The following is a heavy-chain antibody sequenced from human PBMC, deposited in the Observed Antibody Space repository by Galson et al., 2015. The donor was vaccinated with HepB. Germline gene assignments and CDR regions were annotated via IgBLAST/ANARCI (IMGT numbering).Heavy chain of an antibody. CDR1: GFTFSDYY. J-gene: IGHJ5*02. CDR2: ISSSSSYT. CDR3: ARDRVVVVAATTYNWFDP. D-gene: IGHD2-15*01. Sequence: SLRLSCAASGFTFSDYYMSWIHQAPGKGLEWVSYISSSSSYTNYADSVKGRFTISRDNAKNSLYLQMNSLRAEDTAVYYCARDRVVVVAATTYNWFDPWGQGTLVTVSS. V-gene: IGHV3-11*06.